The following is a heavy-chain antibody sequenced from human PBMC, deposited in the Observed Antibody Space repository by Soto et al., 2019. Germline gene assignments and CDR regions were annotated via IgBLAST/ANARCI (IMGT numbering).Heavy chain of an antibody. V-gene: IGHV4-30-2*01. CDR3: ARGPTYGDYRFDY. CDR1: GGSIISGGYS. Sequence: SETLSLTCAVSGGSIISGGYSWSWIRQPPGKGLEWIGYIYHSGSTYYNPSLKSRVTISVDRSKNQFSLKLSSVTAADTAVYYCARGPTYGDYRFDYWGQGTLVTVSS. D-gene: IGHD4-17*01. J-gene: IGHJ4*02. CDR2: IYHSGST.